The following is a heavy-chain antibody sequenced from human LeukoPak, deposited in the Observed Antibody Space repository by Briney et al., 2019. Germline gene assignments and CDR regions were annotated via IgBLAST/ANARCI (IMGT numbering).Heavy chain of an antibody. CDR3: ADQWSVTALGRFDY. D-gene: IGHD2-21*02. CDR1: GFTVSSNY. CDR2: IYSGGST. V-gene: IGHV3-66*01. J-gene: IGHJ4*02. Sequence: GGSLRLSCAASGFTVSSNYMSWVRQAPGEGLEWVSVIYSGGSTYYADSVKGRFTISRDNPQNTLYLQMNSLRAEDTAVYYWADQWSVTALGRFDYWGQGTLVTVSS.